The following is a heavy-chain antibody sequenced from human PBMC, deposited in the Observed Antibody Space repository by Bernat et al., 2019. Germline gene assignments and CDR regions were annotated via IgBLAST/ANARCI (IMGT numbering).Heavy chain of an antibody. Sequence: QVQLVQSGAEVKEPGVSVKVSCKTSGYTFSIYGVAWVRQAPGQGLEWMGWTNGQNYETNYVEKFQGRVTMTIDSSTTTGYMELRSLRFDDTAVYYCAREHAGGSYRNDYWGQGILVTVSS. D-gene: IGHD1-26*01. V-gene: IGHV1-18*04. CDR3: AREHAGGSYRNDY. J-gene: IGHJ4*02. CDR1: GYTFSIYG. CDR2: TNGQNYET.